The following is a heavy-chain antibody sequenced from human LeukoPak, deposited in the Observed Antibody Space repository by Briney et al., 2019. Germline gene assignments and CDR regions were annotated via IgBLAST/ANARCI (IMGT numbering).Heavy chain of an antibody. Sequence: GGSLRLSCAASGFTFSSYTMSWVRQAPGKGLEWVSAISGSGGSTYYADSVKGRFTISRDNSKNTLYLQMNSLRAEDTAVYYCAKNPGGYDYRFDYWGQGTLVTVSS. D-gene: IGHD5-12*01. CDR3: AKNPGGYDYRFDY. CDR2: ISGSGGST. J-gene: IGHJ4*02. V-gene: IGHV3-23*01. CDR1: GFTFSSYT.